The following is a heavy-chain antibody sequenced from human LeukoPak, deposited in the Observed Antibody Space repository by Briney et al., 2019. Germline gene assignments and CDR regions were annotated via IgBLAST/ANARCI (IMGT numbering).Heavy chain of an antibody. J-gene: IGHJ4*02. Sequence: SGTLSLTCAVSGGSISSSNWWRWVRQPPGQGLEWIGYIYYSGSTNYNPSLKSRVTISVDTSKNQFSLKLSSVTAADTAVYYCARLSIKDYFDYWGQGTLVTVSS. CDR1: GGSISSSNW. V-gene: IGHV4-4*02. D-gene: IGHD3-16*02. CDR3: ARLSIKDYFDY. CDR2: IYYSGST.